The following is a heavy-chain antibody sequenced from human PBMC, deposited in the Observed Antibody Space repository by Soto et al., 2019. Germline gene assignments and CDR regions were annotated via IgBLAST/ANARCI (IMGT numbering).Heavy chain of an antibody. CDR2: IIPIFGTA. CDR3: ARENYYGSGSPWPSSY. CDR1: GGTFSSYA. D-gene: IGHD3-10*01. J-gene: IGHJ4*02. Sequence: QVQLVQSGAEVKKPGSSVKVSCKASGGTFSSYAISWVRQAPGQGLEWMGGIIPIFGTANYAQKFQGRVTITADESTSAAYMELSSLRSEDTAVYYCARENYYGSGSPWPSSYWGQGTLVTVSS. V-gene: IGHV1-69*01.